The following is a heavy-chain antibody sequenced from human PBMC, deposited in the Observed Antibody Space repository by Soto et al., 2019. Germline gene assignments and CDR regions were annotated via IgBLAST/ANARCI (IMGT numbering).Heavy chain of an antibody. CDR1: GFTFRSYG. Sequence: QMQLVESGGGVVQPGRSLRLSCAASGFTFRSYGIHCVRQAPGTGLEWVALIWFDGSKKYYVDSVKGRFAVSRDNSKNTLYLQMNRLRVEDTAVYYCARDRLVPYGYGMDVWGQGTTVTVSS. V-gene: IGHV3-33*01. J-gene: IGHJ6*02. CDR2: IWFDGSKK. CDR3: ARDRLVPYGYGMDV. D-gene: IGHD2-2*01.